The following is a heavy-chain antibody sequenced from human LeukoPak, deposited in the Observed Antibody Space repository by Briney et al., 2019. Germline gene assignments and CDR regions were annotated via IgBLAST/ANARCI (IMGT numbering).Heavy chain of an antibody. CDR2: ISGSGGST. V-gene: IGHV3-23*01. Sequence: PGGSLRLSCAASGFTFGSYAMSWVRQAPGKGLEWVSAISGSGGSTYYADSVKGRFTISRDNSKNTLYLQMNSLRAEDTAVYYCAKGRIVATTGYYFDYWGQGTLVTVSS. D-gene: IGHD5-12*01. J-gene: IGHJ4*02. CDR3: AKGRIVATTGYYFDY. CDR1: GFTFGSYA.